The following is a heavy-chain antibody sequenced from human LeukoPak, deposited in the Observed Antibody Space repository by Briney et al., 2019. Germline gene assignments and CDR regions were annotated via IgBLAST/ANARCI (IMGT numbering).Heavy chain of an antibody. Sequence: GGSLRLSCAASGFTFSSYSMNWVRQAPGKGLEWVSSISSSSSYIYYADSVKGRFTISRDNPKYSVYLQMSGLRAEDTAVYYCLVTTRSRGFDYWGQGTLVTVSS. V-gene: IGHV3-21*01. CDR1: GFTFSSYS. D-gene: IGHD1-1*01. CDR3: LVTTRSRGFDY. CDR2: ISSSSSYI. J-gene: IGHJ4*02.